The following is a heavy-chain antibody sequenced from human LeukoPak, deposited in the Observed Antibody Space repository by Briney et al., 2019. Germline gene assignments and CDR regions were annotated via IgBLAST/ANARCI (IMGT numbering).Heavy chain of an antibody. CDR2: IYYSGST. CDR3: ARELVVPAAIVI. CDR1: GGSISSGGYY. V-gene: IGHV4-31*03. Sequence: TLSLTCTVSGGSISSGGYYWSWIRQHPGKGLEWIGYIYYSGSTYYNPSLKSRVTISVDTSKNQFSLKLSSVTAADTAVYYCARELVVPAAIVIWGQGTMVTVSS. D-gene: IGHD2-2*02. J-gene: IGHJ3*02.